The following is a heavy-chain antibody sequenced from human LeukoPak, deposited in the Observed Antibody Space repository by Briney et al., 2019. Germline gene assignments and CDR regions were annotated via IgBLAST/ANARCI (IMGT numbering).Heavy chain of an antibody. V-gene: IGHV1-69*13. CDR3: ARARITMVRGVSTVAWFDP. CDR1: GGTFSSYA. CDR2: IIPIFGTA. J-gene: IGHJ5*02. Sequence: SVKVSCKASGGTFSSYAISWVRQAPGQGLEWMGGIIPIFGTANYAQKFQGRVTITADESTSTAYMELSSLRSEDTAVYYCARARITMVRGVSTVAWFDPWGQGTLVTVSS. D-gene: IGHD3-10*01.